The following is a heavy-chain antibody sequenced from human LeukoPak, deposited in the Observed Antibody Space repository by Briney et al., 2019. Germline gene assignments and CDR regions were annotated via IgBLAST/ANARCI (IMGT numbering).Heavy chain of an antibody. Sequence: GGSLRLSCAASGFTFSSYGMHWVRQAPGKGLEWVAFIRYDGSIKYYADSVKGRFTISRDNSKNTLYLQMNSLRAEDTAVYYCAKEYKPRLLYYDILTGYYDFDYWGQGTLVTVSS. D-gene: IGHD3-9*01. CDR3: AKEYKPRLLYYDILTGYYDFDY. V-gene: IGHV3-30*02. CDR2: IRYDGSIK. J-gene: IGHJ4*02. CDR1: GFTFSSYG.